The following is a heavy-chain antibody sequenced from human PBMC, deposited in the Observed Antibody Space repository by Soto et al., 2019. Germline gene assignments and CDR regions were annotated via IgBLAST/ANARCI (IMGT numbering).Heavy chain of an antibody. CDR2: ISYDGSNK. J-gene: IGHJ4*02. V-gene: IGHV3-30*18. D-gene: IGHD6-6*01. CDR3: AKGEYSSSSLDY. Sequence: GGSLRLSCASSGFTFISYGMHWVRQAPGKGLEWVAVISYDGSNKYYADSVKGRFTISRDNSKNTLYLQMNSLRAEDTAVYYCAKGEYSSSSLDYWGQGTLVTVSS. CDR1: GFTFISYG.